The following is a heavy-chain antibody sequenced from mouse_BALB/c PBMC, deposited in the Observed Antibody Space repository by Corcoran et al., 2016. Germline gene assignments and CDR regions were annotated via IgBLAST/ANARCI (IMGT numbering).Heavy chain of an antibody. V-gene: IGHV3-6*02. CDR3: ATLYYPFDY. Sequence: DVQLQESGPGLVKPSQSLSLTCSVTGYSITSGYYWNWIRQFPGNKLEWMGYISYDGSNNYNPSLKNRISITRDTSKNQFFQKLNSVTTEDTATYYCATLYYPFDYWGQGTTLTVSS. CDR2: ISYDGSN. CDR1: GYSITSGYY. J-gene: IGHJ2*01. D-gene: IGHD1-1*01.